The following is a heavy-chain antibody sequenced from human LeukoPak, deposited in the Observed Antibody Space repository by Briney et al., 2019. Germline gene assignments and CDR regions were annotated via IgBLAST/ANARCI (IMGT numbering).Heavy chain of an antibody. CDR2: INPTGGT. V-gene: IGHV1-46*01. CDR1: GYTFSMYN. D-gene: IGHD6-13*01. Sequence: ASVKASCKASGYTFSMYNMHWVRQAPGQGLEWMGIINPTGGTSYAQKLQGRITVTRDTSTSTMFMDLSSLRSEDTAVYYCAREGVAGTGLDYWGQGTLVTVSS. J-gene: IGHJ4*02. CDR3: AREGVAGTGLDY.